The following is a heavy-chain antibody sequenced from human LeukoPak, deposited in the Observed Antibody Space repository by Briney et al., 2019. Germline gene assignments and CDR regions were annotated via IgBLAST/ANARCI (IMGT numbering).Heavy chain of an antibody. CDR1: GGSISSGGYY. J-gene: IGHJ4*02. D-gene: IGHD4-23*01. V-gene: IGHV4-31*03. CDR2: IYYSGST. CDR3: ARTTVVAKYFDY. Sequence: PSQTLSLTCTVSGGSISSGGYYWSWIRQHPGKGLEWIGYIYYSGSTYYDPSLKSRLTISVDTSKNQFSLKLSSVTAADTAVYYCARTTVVAKYFDYWGQGTLVTVSS.